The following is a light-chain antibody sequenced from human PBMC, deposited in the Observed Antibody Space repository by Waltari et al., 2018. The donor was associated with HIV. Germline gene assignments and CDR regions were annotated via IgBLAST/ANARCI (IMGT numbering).Light chain of an antibody. CDR1: QSIDKS. CDR3: QQIYGAPLT. CDR2: AAS. Sequence: DIQMTQSPSSLSASVGHRVNFTCRASQSIDKSLNWYQQKPGKAPKVLVYAASNLQTGVPSRFSGSGSGTDFTLTISSLQPEDFATYYCQQIYGAPLTFGPGTKLDI. J-gene: IGKJ3*01. V-gene: IGKV1-39*01.